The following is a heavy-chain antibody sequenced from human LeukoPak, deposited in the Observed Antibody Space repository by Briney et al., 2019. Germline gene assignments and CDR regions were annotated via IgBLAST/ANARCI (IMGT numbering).Heavy chain of an antibody. Sequence: MSSETLSLTCTVSGGFISSRSYYWGWIRQPPGKELEWIGNIYYSGSTYYSPSLKSRVTISVDTSKNQFSLKLTSVTAADTAVYYCARTTTVTTKFDYWGQGTLVTVSS. CDR1: GGFISSRSYY. CDR3: ARTTTVTTKFDY. J-gene: IGHJ4*02. D-gene: IGHD4-17*01. V-gene: IGHV4-39*07. CDR2: IYYSGST.